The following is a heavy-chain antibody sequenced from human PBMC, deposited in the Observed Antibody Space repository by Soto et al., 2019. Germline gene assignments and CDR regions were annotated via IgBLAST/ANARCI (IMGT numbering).Heavy chain of an antibody. CDR1: GFTFSSYA. D-gene: IGHD6-19*01. Sequence: PGGSLRLSCAASGFTFSSYAMHWVGQAPGKGLEWVAVISYDGSNKYYADSVKGRFTISRDNSKNTLYLQMNSLRAEDTAVYYCARDGAVAGSNFDYWGQGTLVTVSS. J-gene: IGHJ4*02. CDR2: ISYDGSNK. V-gene: IGHV3-30-3*01. CDR3: ARDGAVAGSNFDY.